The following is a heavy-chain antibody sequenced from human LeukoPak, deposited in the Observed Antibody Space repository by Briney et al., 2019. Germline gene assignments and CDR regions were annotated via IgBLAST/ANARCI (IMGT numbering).Heavy chain of an antibody. CDR2: IYHSGST. J-gene: IGHJ4*02. V-gene: IGHV4-4*02. Sequence: SGTLSLTCAVSGGSISSRNWWSWVRQPPGKGLEWIGEIYHSGSTNYNPSLKTRVTISVDTSKNQFSLKLSSVTAADTAVYYCARHGSGSYHFDYWGQGTLVTVSS. CDR1: GGSISSRNW. CDR3: ARHGSGSYHFDY. D-gene: IGHD3-10*01.